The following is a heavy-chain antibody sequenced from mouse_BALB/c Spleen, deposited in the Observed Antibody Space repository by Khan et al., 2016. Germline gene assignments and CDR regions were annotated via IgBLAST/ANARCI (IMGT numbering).Heavy chain of an antibody. Sequence: EVQLVESGGGLVQPKGSLKLSCAASGFTFNTYAMNWVRQAPGKGLEWVARIRSKSNNYATYYADSVKDRFTISRDDSQSMLYLQMNNLKTEDTARYYCVRLYDGYYETLWGQGTLVTVSA. J-gene: IGHJ3*01. CDR1: GFTFNTYA. CDR3: VRLYDGYYETL. D-gene: IGHD2-3*01. V-gene: IGHV10-1*02. CDR2: IRSKSNNYAT.